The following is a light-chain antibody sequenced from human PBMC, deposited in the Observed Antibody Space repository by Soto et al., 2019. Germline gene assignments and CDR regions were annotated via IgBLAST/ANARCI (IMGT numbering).Light chain of an antibody. Sequence: DLQMTQSPSSVSASVGDRVTITCRASQDISNWLAWYQQKPGKAPKLLIYTASNLQSGVPSRFSGSGSGTDFTLTISSLQPEDFAIYYCQQANNFPYTFGQGTKLDI. J-gene: IGKJ2*01. V-gene: IGKV1-12*01. CDR3: QQANNFPYT. CDR2: TAS. CDR1: QDISNW.